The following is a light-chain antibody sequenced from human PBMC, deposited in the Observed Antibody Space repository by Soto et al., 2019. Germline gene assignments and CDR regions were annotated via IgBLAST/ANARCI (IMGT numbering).Light chain of an antibody. V-gene: IGLV2-8*01. J-gene: IGLJ2*01. CDR2: EVT. CDR3: ATWDYSLTGEV. Sequence: QSALTQPPSASGSPGQSVTISCTGTSSDVGGFDYVSWHQQHPGKAPKVIIYEVTKRPSGVPDRFSGSKSGNTASLTVSGLQADDEADYYCATWDYSLTGEVFGGGTKLTVL. CDR1: SSDVGGFDY.